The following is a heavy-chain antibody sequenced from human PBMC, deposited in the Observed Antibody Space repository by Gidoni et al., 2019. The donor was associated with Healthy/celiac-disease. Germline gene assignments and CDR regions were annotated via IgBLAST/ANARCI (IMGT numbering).Heavy chain of an antibody. CDR1: GGSFSGYY. Sequence: QVQLQQWGAGMLKTAETLSLTCAGYGGSFSGYYWSWIRQPPGKGLEWIGEINHSGSTTYNPSLKIRVTLSVDTSNTQFSLKLSSVTAADTAVYYCVRGGGRYHYGTPWVQVTLVTVSS. J-gene: IGHJ5*02. CDR3: VRGGGRYHYGTP. V-gene: IGHV4-34*01. D-gene: IGHD5-18*01. CDR2: INHSGST.